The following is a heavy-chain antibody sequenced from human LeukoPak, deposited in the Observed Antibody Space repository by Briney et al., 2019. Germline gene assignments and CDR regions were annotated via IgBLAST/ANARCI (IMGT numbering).Heavy chain of an antibody. Sequence: ARRSLRLSCAASGFTFSSYGMHWVRQAPGKGLEWVAVISYDGSNKYNADSVKGRFTISRDNSKNTLYLQMNSLKAEDTAVYYCARGPNVYGNSSGLIRDYYYYMDVWGKGTTVTVSS. J-gene: IGHJ6*03. D-gene: IGHD6-6*01. CDR3: ARGPNVYGNSSGLIRDYYYYMDV. V-gene: IGHV3-30*03. CDR1: GFTFSSYG. CDR2: ISYDGSNK.